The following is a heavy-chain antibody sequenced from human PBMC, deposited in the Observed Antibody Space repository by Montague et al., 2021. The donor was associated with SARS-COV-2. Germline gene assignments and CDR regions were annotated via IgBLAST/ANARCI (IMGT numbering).Heavy chain of an antibody. V-gene: IGHV4-39*01. CDR3: ATRTRYPQNDFGF. D-gene: IGHD2-15*01. J-gene: IGHJ4*02. CDR1: GGSIRNSDYS. Sequence: SETLSLTCTVSGGSIRNSDYSWGWVRQPPGKGLEWIGNIYNGGTTFYNPSLKSRVTIFVDTSKNQFSLKLSSVTAADTAVYYCATRTRYPQNDFGFWGQGTLVTVSS. CDR2: IYNGGTT.